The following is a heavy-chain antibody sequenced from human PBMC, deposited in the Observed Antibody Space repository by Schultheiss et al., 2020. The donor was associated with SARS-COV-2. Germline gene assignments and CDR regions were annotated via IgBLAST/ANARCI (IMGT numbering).Heavy chain of an antibody. V-gene: IGHV4-39*01. Sequence: SETLSLTCTVSGDSITTNTYYWGWIRQPPGKRLEWIGTVYSSGSTYYNPSLKSRVTISVDTSKNQFSLKLSSVTAADTSVYYCTSDYVWGSFRPDALDIWGQGTTVTVSS. D-gene: IGHD3-16*02. CDR2: VYSSGST. J-gene: IGHJ3*02. CDR1: GDSITTNTYY. CDR3: TSDYVWGSFRPDALDI.